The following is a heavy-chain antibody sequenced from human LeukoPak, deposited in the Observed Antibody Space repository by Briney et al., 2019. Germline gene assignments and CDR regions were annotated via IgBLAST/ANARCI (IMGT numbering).Heavy chain of an antibody. CDR1: GFTFSSYA. J-gene: IGHJ6*03. CDR2: NSGSGGST. Sequence: GGSLRLSCAASGFTFSSYAMSRVRQAPGKGLEWVSANSGSGGSTYYAASVEGRFIISRDNSKNTLYLQMNSLRAEDTAVYYCAKVGQQLYYYYYMDVWGKGTTVTISS. V-gene: IGHV3-23*01. CDR3: AKVGQQLYYYYYMDV. D-gene: IGHD6-13*01.